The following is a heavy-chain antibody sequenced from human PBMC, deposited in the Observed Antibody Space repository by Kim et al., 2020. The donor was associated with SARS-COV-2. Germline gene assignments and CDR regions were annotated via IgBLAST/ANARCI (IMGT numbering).Heavy chain of an antibody. CDR1: GFSSSDHW. D-gene: IGHD3-10*01. V-gene: IGHV3-74*01. J-gene: IGHJ3*02. Sequence: GGSLRLSCAVSGFSSSDHWMHWVRQAPGKGLVWVSRINPDGSVTNYAESVTGRFTISRDKAKNTLYLQMNSLRAEDTAVYYCARRYYYDSGNHYAFVILGPGTTGTLSS. CDR3: ARRYYYDSGNHYAFVI. CDR2: INPDGSVT.